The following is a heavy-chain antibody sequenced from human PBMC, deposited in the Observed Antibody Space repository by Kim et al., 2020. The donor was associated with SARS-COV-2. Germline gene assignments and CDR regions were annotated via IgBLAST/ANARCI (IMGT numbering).Heavy chain of an antibody. CDR2: MREDGSGI. V-gene: IGHV3-7*05. J-gene: IGHJ6*02. Sequence: GGSLRLSCVASGIDFRNNWMSWVRQPRGKGLEWVAHMREDGSGIDYADSVKGRFTIFRDNAQESLYLQMNSLRVEDTATYYCARGHYGLDVWGQVTTVTVSS. CDR1: GIDFRNNW. CDR3: ARGHYGLDV.